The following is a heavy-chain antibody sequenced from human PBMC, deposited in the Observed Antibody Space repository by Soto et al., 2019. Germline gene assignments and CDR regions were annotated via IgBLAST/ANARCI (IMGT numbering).Heavy chain of an antibody. V-gene: IGHV4-59*01. Sequence: TCPFSAGSSRNYCGSCLLHPQGKGLEWIGYIYYSGSTNYNPSLKSRVTISVDTSKNQFSLKLSSVTAADTALYHCARPKSRGWYNYGMGVWRQGTT. D-gene: IGHD6-19*01. CDR3: ARPKSRGWYNYGMGV. CDR1: AGSSRNYC. J-gene: IGHJ6*02. CDR2: IYYSGST.